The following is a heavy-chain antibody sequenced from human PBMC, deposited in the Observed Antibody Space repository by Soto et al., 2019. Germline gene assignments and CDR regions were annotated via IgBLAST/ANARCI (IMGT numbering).Heavy chain of an antibody. J-gene: IGHJ4*02. Sequence: EVQLLESGGGFVQPGESLRLSGAASGFTFTNCAMSWVRQAPGKGLEWVSGISGSGGTTYYADSVQGRFTISRDNSKNTLYLQMTSLRAEDTAVYYCAKDAKQWLNNFDSWGQGTLVTVSS. CDR3: AKDAKQWLNNFDS. D-gene: IGHD6-19*01. CDR2: ISGSGGTT. CDR1: GFTFTNCA. V-gene: IGHV3-23*01.